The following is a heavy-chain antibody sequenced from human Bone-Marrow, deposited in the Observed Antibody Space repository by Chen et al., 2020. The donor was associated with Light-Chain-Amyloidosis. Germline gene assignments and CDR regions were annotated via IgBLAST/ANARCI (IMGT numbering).Heavy chain of an antibody. CDR1: GGSISSSSYY. V-gene: IGHV4-39*01. Sequence: QLQLQESGPGLVKPSETLSLTCTVSGGSISSSSYYWGWIRQPPGKGLEWIGSIYYSGSTYYNPSLKSRVTISVDTSKNQFSLKLGSVTAADTAVYYCARAYGDYNNWFDPWGQGTLVTVSS. CDR2: IYYSGST. D-gene: IGHD4-17*01. CDR3: ARAYGDYNNWFDP. J-gene: IGHJ5*02.